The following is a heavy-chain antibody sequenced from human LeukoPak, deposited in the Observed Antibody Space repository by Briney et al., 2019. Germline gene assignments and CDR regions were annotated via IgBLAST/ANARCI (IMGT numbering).Heavy chain of an antibody. Sequence: GGSLRLSCAASGFAFNKYAMSWVRQAPEKGLEWVSTISGSGGGTYYADSVKGRFTISRDDSKNTLYLQLNSLRAEDTAIYYCAKDYGYYGNSPTPAYWDQGTLVTVSS. CDR3: AKDYGYYGNSPTPAY. CDR1: GFAFNKYA. D-gene: IGHD4-23*01. V-gene: IGHV3-23*01. J-gene: IGHJ4*02. CDR2: ISGSGGGT.